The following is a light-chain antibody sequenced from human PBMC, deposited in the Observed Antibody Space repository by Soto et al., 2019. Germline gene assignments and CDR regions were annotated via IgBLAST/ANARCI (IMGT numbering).Light chain of an antibody. CDR2: DAS. V-gene: IGKV1-13*02. CDR1: QGISSA. J-gene: IGKJ2*01. CDR3: KQFNSYPYT. Sequence: AIQLTQSPSSLSASVGDRVTITCRACQGISSALAWYQQKPGKAPKLLIYDASSLESGVPSRFSGSGSGTDFTLTISSLQPEDFAAYYCKQFNSYPYTFGQGTKLEIE.